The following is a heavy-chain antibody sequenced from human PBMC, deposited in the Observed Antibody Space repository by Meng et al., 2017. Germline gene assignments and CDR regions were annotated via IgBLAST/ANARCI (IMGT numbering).Heavy chain of an antibody. D-gene: IGHD3-16*01. CDR2: INHSGST. V-gene: IGHV4-34*01. CDR3: ARGRGSWGY. Sequence: VQLQQWGAGLLKPSGSLSLPCAVYGGSFSGYYWSWIRQPPGKGLEWIGEINHSGSTNYNPSLKSRVTISVDTSKNQFSLKLSSVTAADTAVYYCARGRGSWGYWGQGTLVTVSS. CDR1: GGSFSGYY. J-gene: IGHJ4*02.